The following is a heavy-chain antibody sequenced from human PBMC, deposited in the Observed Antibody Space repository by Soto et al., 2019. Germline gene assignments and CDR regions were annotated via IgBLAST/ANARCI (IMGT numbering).Heavy chain of an antibody. V-gene: IGHV5-10-1*01. D-gene: IGHD5-18*01. CDR2: IDPSDSYT. J-gene: IGHJ6*04. Sequence: RDSLKISCAASGYHFTPYYITWARQLPGKGLEWVGRIDPSDSYTTYNPSFQGHVTISADKSIRTAYLQWSSLEASDRAMYYCSRGDTAVVPAGVDCWGKGPSFTLAS. CDR3: SRGDTAVVPAGVDC. CDR1: GYHFTPYY.